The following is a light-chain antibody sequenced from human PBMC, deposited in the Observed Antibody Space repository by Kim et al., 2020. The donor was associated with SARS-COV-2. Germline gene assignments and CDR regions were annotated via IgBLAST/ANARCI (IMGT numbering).Light chain of an antibody. V-gene: IGKV1-39*01. CDR1: QSISGY. CDR3: QQSYSSPRA. Sequence: DIQMTQSPSSLSASVGDRVTIICRSSQSISGYLNWYQQRPGRAPELLIFAASTLQSGVPSRFSGNGSGTEFALTISSLQHVDFATYYCQQSYSSPRAFGQGTKVDIK. CDR2: AAS. J-gene: IGKJ1*01.